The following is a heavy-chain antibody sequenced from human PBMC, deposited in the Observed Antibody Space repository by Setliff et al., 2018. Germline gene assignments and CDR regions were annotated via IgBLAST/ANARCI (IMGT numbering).Heavy chain of an antibody. CDR3: ARHSSRPY. V-gene: IGHV4-61*02. CDR2: IYTSGST. CDR1: GGSISSGSYY. J-gene: IGHJ4*02. Sequence: SETLSLTCTVSGGSISSGSYYWSWIRQPAGKGLEWIGRIYTSGSTYYNPSLKGQVTISEDTSKSQSSLKLSSVTAADTAVYYCARHSSRPYWGQGTLVTVSS.